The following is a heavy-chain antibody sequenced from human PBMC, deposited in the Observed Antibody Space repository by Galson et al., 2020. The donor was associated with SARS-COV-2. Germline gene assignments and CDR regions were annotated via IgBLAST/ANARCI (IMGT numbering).Heavy chain of an antibody. D-gene: IGHD3-22*01. J-gene: IGHJ4*02. Sequence: ASVKVSCKASGYTFTSYGISWVRQAPGQGLEWMGWISAYNGNTNYAQKLKGRVTMTTDTSTSTAYMELRSLRSDDTAVYYCARALLYYYDSSDTGGFDYWGQVTLVTVSS. CDR3: ARALLYYYDSSDTGGFDY. V-gene: IGHV1-18*01. CDR1: GYTFTSYG. CDR2: ISAYNGNT.